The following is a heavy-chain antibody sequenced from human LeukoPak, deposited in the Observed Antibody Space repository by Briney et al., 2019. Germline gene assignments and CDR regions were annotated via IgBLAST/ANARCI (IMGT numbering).Heavy chain of an antibody. CDR1: GFTFSSFD. Sequence: GGSLILSCAASGFTFSSFDMNWVRQAPGMGLEWVSFISSSGSTIYYADSVKGRFTISRDNTKNSLYLQMNSLRAEDSAVYYCAIRFASWGQGTLDTVSS. CDR3: AIRFAS. J-gene: IGHJ5*01. V-gene: IGHV3-48*03. CDR2: ISSSGSTI.